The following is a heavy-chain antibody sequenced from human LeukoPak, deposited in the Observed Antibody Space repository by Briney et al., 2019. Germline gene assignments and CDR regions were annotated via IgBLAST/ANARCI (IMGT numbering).Heavy chain of an antibody. Sequence: GGSLRLSCAASGFTVSSNYMSWVRQAPGKGLEWVSVIYSGGSTYYAASVTARFTISRDNSNNTPYLQMNSLRAEATAVYYCARGSGDPPLWGQGTLVTASS. CDR3: ARGSGDPPL. CDR2: IYSGGST. J-gene: IGHJ4*02. D-gene: IGHD4-17*01. V-gene: IGHV3-53*01. CDR1: GFTVSSNY.